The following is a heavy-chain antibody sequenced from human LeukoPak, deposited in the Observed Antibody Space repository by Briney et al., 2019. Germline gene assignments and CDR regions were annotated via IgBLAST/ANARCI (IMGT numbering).Heavy chain of an antibody. CDR3: ATLEGSGSYYPRYFDY. Sequence: GSLRLSCAASGFTFSNFAMSWVRQAPGKGLEWVSVIYSGGTTYYADSVWGRFTISRDNSKRTLYLEMNSLRAEDTAVYYCATLEGSGSYYPRYFDYWGRGTLVTVSS. D-gene: IGHD3-10*01. CDR1: GFTFSNFA. CDR2: IYSGGTT. V-gene: IGHV3-53*01. J-gene: IGHJ4*02.